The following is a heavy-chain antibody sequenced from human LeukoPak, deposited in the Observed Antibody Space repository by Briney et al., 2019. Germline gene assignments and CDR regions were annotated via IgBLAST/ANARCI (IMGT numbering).Heavy chain of an antibody. Sequence: SETLSITCAVYGGSFSGYYWSWIRQPPGKGLEWIGEINHSGSTNYNPSLKSRVTISVDTSKNQFSLKLSSVTAADTAVYYCARAYGYIPYFDYWGQGTLVTVSS. CDR3: ARAYGYIPYFDY. CDR1: GGSFSGYY. D-gene: IGHD5-18*01. V-gene: IGHV4-34*01. J-gene: IGHJ4*02. CDR2: INHSGST.